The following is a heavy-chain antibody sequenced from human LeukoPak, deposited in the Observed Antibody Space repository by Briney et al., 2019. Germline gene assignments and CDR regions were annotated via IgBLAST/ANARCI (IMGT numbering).Heavy chain of an antibody. Sequence: PGGSLRLSCAASGFTFSGYAMTWVRQAPGQGLEWVSTISGSGGNTYYADSVKGRFTVSRDNSKNTLYLQMNSLTADDTAVYYCARDIWSGYVGGSYRVNWFDPWGQGTLITVSS. J-gene: IGHJ5*01. CDR1: GFTFSGYA. V-gene: IGHV3-23*01. CDR3: ARDIWSGYVGGSYRVNWFDP. CDR2: ISGSGGNT. D-gene: IGHD3-16*02.